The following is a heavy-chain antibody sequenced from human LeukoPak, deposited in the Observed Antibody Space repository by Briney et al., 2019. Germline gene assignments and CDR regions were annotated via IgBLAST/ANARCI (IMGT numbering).Heavy chain of an antibody. CDR1: GGSFSGYY. CDR2: INHSGST. D-gene: IGHD3-10*01. V-gene: IGHV4-34*01. J-gene: IGHJ3*02. Sequence: SETLSLTCAVYGGSFSGYYWSWIRQPPGKGLEWIGEINHSGSTNYNPSLKSRVTISVDTSKNQFSLKLSSVTAADTAVYYCARHQAMVRGVTSSASDIWGQGTMVTVSS. CDR3: ARHQAMVRGVTSSASDI.